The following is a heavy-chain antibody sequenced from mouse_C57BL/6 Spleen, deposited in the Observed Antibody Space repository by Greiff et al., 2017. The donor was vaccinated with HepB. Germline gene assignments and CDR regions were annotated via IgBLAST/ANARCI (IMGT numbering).Heavy chain of an antibody. CDR1: GYTFTSYW. D-gene: IGHD1-1*01. CDR3: ARRYGSSYGDWYFDV. J-gene: IGHJ1*03. V-gene: IGHV1-55*01. CDR2: IYPGSGST. Sequence: QVQLQQPGAELVKPGASVKMSCKASGYTFTSYWITWVKQRPGQGLEWIGDIYPGSGSTNYNEKFTSKATLTVDTSSSTAYMQLSSLTSEDSAVYYCARRYGSSYGDWYFDVWGTGTTVTVSS.